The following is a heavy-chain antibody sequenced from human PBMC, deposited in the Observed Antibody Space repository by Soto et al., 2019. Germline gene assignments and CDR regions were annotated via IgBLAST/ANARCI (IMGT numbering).Heavy chain of an antibody. CDR3: ARVRTGSAFDP. Sequence: GASVKVSYKTSGNTFTSYTMHWVRQAPGQRLEWMGWINVGNGNTKYSQKLQGRVTITRDTSASIAYMELSSLRSEDTAVYYCARVRTGSAFDPWGQGTLVTVSS. V-gene: IGHV1-3*01. CDR2: INVGNGNT. J-gene: IGHJ5*02. CDR1: GNTFTSYT.